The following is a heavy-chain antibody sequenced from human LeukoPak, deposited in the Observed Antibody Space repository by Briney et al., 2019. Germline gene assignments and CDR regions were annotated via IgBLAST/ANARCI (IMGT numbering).Heavy chain of an antibody. Sequence: GGSLRLSCAASGFTFSSYWMHWVRQAPGKGLVWVSRINSGGSSTSYADSVKGRFTISRDNAKNTLYLQMNSLRAEDTAVYYCARGTLPLVPLRYFDWCMFYWGQGTLVTVSS. CDR1: GFTFSSYW. D-gene: IGHD3-9*01. CDR2: INSGGSST. V-gene: IGHV3-74*01. CDR3: ARGTLPLVPLRYFDWCMFY. J-gene: IGHJ4*02.